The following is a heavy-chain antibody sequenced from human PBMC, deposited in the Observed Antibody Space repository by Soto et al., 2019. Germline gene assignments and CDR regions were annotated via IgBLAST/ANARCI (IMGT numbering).Heavy chain of an antibody. CDR2: IIPIFGTA. V-gene: IGHV1-69*13. J-gene: IGHJ4*02. D-gene: IGHD3-22*01. CDR1: GGTFSRYD. CDR3: ARSSGGAYYYDSSGYYDY. Sequence: SVKVSCQASGGTFSRYDISCVRQAPGQGLEWMGGIIPIFGTANYAQKFQGRVTITADESTSTAYMELSSLRSEDTAVYYCARSSGGAYYYDSSGYYDYWGQGTLVTVSS.